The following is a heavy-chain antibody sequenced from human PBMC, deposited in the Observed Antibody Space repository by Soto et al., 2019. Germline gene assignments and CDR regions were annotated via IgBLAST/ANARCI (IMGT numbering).Heavy chain of an antibody. J-gene: IGHJ3*02. CDR3: ARHTGGSYRALWAFDI. Sequence: QLQLQESGPGLVKPSETLSLTCTVSGGSISSSSYYWGWIRQPPGKGLEWIGSIYYSGSTYYNPSLKSRVTISVDTSKNQFSLKLSSVTAADTAVYYCARHTGGSYRALWAFDIWGQGTMVTVSS. CDR2: IYYSGST. V-gene: IGHV4-39*01. D-gene: IGHD1-26*01. CDR1: GGSISSSSYY.